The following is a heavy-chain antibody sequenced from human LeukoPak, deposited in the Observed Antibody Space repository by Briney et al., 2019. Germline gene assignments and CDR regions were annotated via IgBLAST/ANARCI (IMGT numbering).Heavy chain of an antibody. CDR3: ARGRSACSSTSCQYYFDY. Sequence: GGSLRLSCAGSGFIFGSYWMSWVRQAPGKGLEWVAVISYDGSNKYYADSVKGRFTISRDNSKNTLYLQMNSLRAEDTAVYYCARGRSACSSTSCQYYFDYWGQGTLVTVSS. CDR1: GFIFGSYW. D-gene: IGHD2-2*01. V-gene: IGHV3-30-3*01. CDR2: ISYDGSNK. J-gene: IGHJ4*02.